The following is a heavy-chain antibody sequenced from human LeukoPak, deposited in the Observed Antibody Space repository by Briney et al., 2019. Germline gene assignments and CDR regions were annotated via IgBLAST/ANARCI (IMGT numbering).Heavy chain of an antibody. CDR3: ARTYYYDSSGSHFQH. CDR2: ISAYNGNT. Sequence: ASAKVSCKASGYTFTSYGISWVRQAPGQGLEWMGWISAYNGNTNYAQKLQGRVTMTTDTSTSTAYMELRCLRSDDTAVYYCARTYYYDSSGSHFQHWGQGTLVTVSS. D-gene: IGHD3-22*01. J-gene: IGHJ1*01. CDR1: GYTFTSYG. V-gene: IGHV1-18*01.